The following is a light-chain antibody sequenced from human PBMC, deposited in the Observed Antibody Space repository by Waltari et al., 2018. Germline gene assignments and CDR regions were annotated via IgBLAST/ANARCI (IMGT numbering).Light chain of an antibody. J-gene: IGKJ1*01. V-gene: IGKV1-9*01. Sequence: DIQLTQSPSFLSASVGDRVTITCRASQGISSFLAWYQQRPGKAPKLLIFSASTLFRGVPSRFSDHGSGTEFTLTITSLQPEDFATYYCQEVLSQNLTFGHGTKVEI. CDR3: QEVLSQNLT. CDR2: SAS. CDR1: QGISSF.